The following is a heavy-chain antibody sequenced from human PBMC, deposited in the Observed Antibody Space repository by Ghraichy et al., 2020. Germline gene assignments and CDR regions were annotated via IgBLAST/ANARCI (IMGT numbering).Heavy chain of an antibody. CDR1: GLTFSSYR. J-gene: IGHJ3*02. Sequence: GGSLRLSCEASGLTFSSYRMNWVRQAPGKGLEWVSVIDSSSSYIYYADSVKGRFTVSRDNTKNSLYLQMNSLRAEDTAMYYCARDPGDCSGGRCFPDAFDIWGQGTMVTVSS. CDR2: IDSSSSYI. CDR3: ARDPGDCSGGRCFPDAFDI. D-gene: IGHD2-15*01. V-gene: IGHV3-21*01.